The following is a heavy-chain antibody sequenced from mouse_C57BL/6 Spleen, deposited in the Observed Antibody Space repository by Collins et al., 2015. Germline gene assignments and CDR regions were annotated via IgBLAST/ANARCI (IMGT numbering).Heavy chain of an antibody. D-gene: IGHD2-10*02. Sequence: EVQLVESGGGLVKPGGSLKLSCAASGFTFSDYYMYWVRQTPEKRLEWVATISDGGSYTYYPDSVKGRFTISRDNAKNNLYLQMSSLKSEDTAMYYCARRYGNYGFFAYWGQGTLVTVSA. CDR3: ARRYGNYGFFAY. CDR2: ISDGGSYT. CDR1: GFTFSDYY. V-gene: IGHV5-4*02. J-gene: IGHJ3*01.